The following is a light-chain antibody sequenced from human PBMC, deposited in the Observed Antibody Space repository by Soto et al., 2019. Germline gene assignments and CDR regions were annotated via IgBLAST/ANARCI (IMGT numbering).Light chain of an antibody. Sequence: QSALTQPASVSGSPGQSITISCTGTSIDVGGYNYVSWYQQHPGKAPKLMIYGVTIRPSGVSNRFSGSKSGNTASLTISGLQPEDEADYYCTSYIHRRTLVVFGGGTKPTVL. CDR2: GVT. CDR3: TSYIHRRTLVV. J-gene: IGLJ2*01. CDR1: SIDVGGYNY. V-gene: IGLV2-14*01.